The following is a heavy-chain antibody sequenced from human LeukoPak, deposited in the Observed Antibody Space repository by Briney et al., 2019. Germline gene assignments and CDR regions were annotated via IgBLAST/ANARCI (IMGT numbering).Heavy chain of an antibody. D-gene: IGHD2-2*01. CDR2: IKQDGSEK. CDR3: ARGRYCSSSNCSAHFDY. J-gene: IGHJ4*02. V-gene: IGHV3-7*01. Sequence: GGSLRLSCAASGFTFSSYWMSWVRQAPGKGLEWVANIKQDGSEKYYVDSVKGRFTISRDNAKNSLYLQTNSLRAEDTAVYYCARGRYCSSSNCSAHFDYWGQGTLVTVSS. CDR1: GFTFSSYW.